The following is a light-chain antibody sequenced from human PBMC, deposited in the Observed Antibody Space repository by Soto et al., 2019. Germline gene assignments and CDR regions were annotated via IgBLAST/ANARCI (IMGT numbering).Light chain of an antibody. CDR3: QQYNNWPWT. J-gene: IGKJ1*01. CDR1: QSISGT. CDR2: GAS. V-gene: IGKV3-15*01. Sequence: EIVMTQSPATLSVSPGGRATLSCRASQSISGTLAWYQQKPGQAPRLLIHGASTRATGFPARFSGSGSGTDFTLTISRLQSEDFAVYYWQQYNNWPWTFGQGTKVELK.